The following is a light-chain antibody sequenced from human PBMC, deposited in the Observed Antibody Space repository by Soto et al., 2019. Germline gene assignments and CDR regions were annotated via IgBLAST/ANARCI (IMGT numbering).Light chain of an antibody. CDR3: QQYDTYWT. CDR2: RAS. V-gene: IGKV1-5*03. CDR1: QSISNW. Sequence: DIQMTQSPSTLSASLGARVIITFRASQSISNWLAWYQQKPGKAPNLLIYRASSLKSGVPSRFSGSGSGTEFTLTISSLQPDDFATYYCQQYDTYWTFGQGTKVDIK. J-gene: IGKJ1*01.